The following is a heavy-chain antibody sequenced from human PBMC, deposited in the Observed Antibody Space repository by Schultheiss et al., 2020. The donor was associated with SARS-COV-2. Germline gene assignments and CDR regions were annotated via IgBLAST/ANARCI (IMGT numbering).Heavy chain of an antibody. Sequence: SETLSLTCAVYGGSFSGYYWSWIRQPAGKGLEWIGSIYYSGSTYYNPSLKSRVTISVDTSKNQFSLKLSSVTAADTAVYYCARGDWFDPWGQGTLVTVSS. CDR2: IYYSGST. J-gene: IGHJ5*02. V-gene: IGHV4-34*01. CDR3: ARGDWFDP. CDR1: GGSFSGYY.